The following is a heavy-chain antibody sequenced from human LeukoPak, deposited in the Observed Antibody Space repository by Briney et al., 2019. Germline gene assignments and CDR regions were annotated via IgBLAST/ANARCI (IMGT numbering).Heavy chain of an antibody. J-gene: IGHJ4*02. Sequence: GGSLRLSCEVSGFTFTSYGMSWVRQAPGKGLEWVSGISTNGSYTYYADSVRGRFTISRDNSRNTLYLHMNSLRAEDTARYHCAIEPSSRYYNKRGGGFGYWGQGTQVTVSS. V-gene: IGHV3-23*01. D-gene: IGHD3-3*01. CDR1: GFTFTSYG. CDR2: ISTNGSYT. CDR3: AIEPSSRYYNKRGGGFGY.